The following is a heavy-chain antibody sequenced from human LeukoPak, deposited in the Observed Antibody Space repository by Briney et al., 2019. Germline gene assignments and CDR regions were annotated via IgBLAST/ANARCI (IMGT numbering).Heavy chain of an antibody. CDR2: IYPGDSDT. J-gene: IGHJ4*02. CDR3: VGGGEQLVPIDY. V-gene: IGHV5-51*06. D-gene: IGHD6-13*01. Sequence: GESLKISCKGSGYSFTSYWIGWVRQMPGKGLEWMGIIYPGDSDTRSSPSFRGQVTLSADTFISTAYLQWSSLRASDTAMCYCVGGGEQLVPIDYWGQGTLVTVSS. CDR1: GYSFTSYW.